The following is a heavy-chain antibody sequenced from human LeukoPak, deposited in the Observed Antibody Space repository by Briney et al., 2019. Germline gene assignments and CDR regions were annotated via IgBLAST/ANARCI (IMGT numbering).Heavy chain of an antibody. CDR3: ARVPPKFLAARREGTHDAFDI. J-gene: IGHJ3*02. Sequence: ASVKVSCKASGYTFTSYGISWVRQAPGQGLEWMGWISAYNGNTNYAQKLQGRVTMTTDTSTSTAYMELRSLRSDDTAVYYCARVPPKFLAARREGTHDAFDIWGQGTMVTVSS. CDR1: GYTFTSYG. V-gene: IGHV1-18*01. D-gene: IGHD6-6*01. CDR2: ISAYNGNT.